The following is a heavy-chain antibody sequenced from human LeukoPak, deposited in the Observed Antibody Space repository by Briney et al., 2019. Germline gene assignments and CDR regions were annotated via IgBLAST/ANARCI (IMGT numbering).Heavy chain of an antibody. V-gene: IGHV3-74*01. CDR1: AFTFSSYW. CDR3: VRLPTMVRGPITPAFDY. CDR2: TNSDGRST. J-gene: IGHJ4*02. D-gene: IGHD3-10*01. Sequence: GGSLRLSCAASAFTFSSYWMHWVRHAPEKGLVWVSRTNSDGRSTIYADSVKGRFTISRDNAENTQYLQMNSLRAADTAVYYCVRLPTMVRGPITPAFDYWGQGTLVTVSS.